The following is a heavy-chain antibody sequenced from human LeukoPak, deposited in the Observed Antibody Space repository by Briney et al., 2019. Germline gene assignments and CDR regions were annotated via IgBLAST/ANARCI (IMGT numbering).Heavy chain of an antibody. Sequence: ASVKVSCKASGYTFTGYYMHWVRQAPGQGLEWMGWINPNSGGTNYAQKFQGRVTMTRDTSISTAYMELSRLRSDDTAVYYCARFRAAGKGGDNWFDPWGQGTLVTVSS. D-gene: IGHD6-13*01. J-gene: IGHJ5*02. CDR3: ARFRAAGKGGDNWFDP. CDR2: INPNSGGT. V-gene: IGHV1-2*02. CDR1: GYTFTGYY.